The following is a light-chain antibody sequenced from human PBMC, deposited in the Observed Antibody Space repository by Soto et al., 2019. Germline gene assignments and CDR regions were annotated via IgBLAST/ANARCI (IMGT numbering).Light chain of an antibody. J-gene: IGLJ1*01. CDR2: EVT. V-gene: IGLV2-8*01. Sequence: QPVLTQPPSASGSPRQSVTISCTGTSNDVGGYNYVSWYQQHPGKAPKLMIYEVTKRPSGVPDRFSGSKSGNTASLTVSGLQAEDEADYYCSSYAGSNNYVFGTGTKVTVL. CDR1: SNDVGGYNY. CDR3: SSYAGSNNYV.